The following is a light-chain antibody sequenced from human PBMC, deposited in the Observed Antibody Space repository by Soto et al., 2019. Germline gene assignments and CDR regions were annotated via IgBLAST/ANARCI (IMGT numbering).Light chain of an antibody. J-gene: IGKJ3*01. CDR2: DAS. CDR1: QSVSIY. V-gene: IGKV3-11*01. Sequence: EIVLTQSPATLSFSPGERATLSCRASQSVSIYLAWYQQKPGQAPRLLIYDASNRATGIPARFSGSGSGTDFTLTISSLEPEDFAVYYCQQRSNWPRTFGPGTKVDIK. CDR3: QQRSNWPRT.